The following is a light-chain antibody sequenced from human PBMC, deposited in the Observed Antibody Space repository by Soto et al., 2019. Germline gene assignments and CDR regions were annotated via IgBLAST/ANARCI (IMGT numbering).Light chain of an antibody. CDR3: QQYGRSPTT. V-gene: IGKV3-20*01. CDR2: GAS. CDR1: QSVSNNY. J-gene: IGKJ1*01. Sequence: EIVLTQSPGTLSLSPGERATLSCSASQSVSNNYLAWYQQKPGQAPRLLIYGASNRATGIPDRFSGSGSGTDFTLTISRLEPEDFAVYYCQQYGRSPTTFGQGTKVDIK.